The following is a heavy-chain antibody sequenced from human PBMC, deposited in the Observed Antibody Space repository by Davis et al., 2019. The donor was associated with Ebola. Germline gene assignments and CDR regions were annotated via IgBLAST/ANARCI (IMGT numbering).Heavy chain of an antibody. CDR1: GFTFSNYW. V-gene: IGHV3-74*01. CDR2: INPDGGIT. Sequence: HTGGSLRLSCAASGFTFSNYWMHWVRHTPGQGLVWVSHINPDGGITTYADSVKGRFTISRDNAKNTLYLQMNSLRAEDTAVYYCARVFGFQIDFWGQGTLVSVSS. D-gene: IGHD2/OR15-2a*01. CDR3: ARVFGFQIDF. J-gene: IGHJ4*02.